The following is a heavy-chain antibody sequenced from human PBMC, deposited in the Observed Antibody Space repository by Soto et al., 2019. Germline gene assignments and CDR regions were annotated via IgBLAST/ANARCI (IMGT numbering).Heavy chain of an antibody. CDR2: ISSSGGST. V-gene: IGHV3-23*01. D-gene: IGHD4-17*01. CDR3: AKDQGYGDYTYFDY. J-gene: IGHJ4*02. CDR1: GITFSSYA. Sequence: GGSLRLSCAVSGITFSSYAMSWVRQAPGKGLEWVSAISSSGGSTYYADSVKGRFTISRDNSKNTLYLQMHSLRAEDTAVYFCAKDQGYGDYTYFDYWGQGTLVTVSS.